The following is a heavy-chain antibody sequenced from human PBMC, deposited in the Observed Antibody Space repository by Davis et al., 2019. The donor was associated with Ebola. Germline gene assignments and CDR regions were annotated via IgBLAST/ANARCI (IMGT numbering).Heavy chain of an antibody. Sequence: SETLSLTCAVYGGSFSGYYWSWIRQPPGKGLEWIGEINHSGSTNYNPSLKSRVTISVDTSKNQFSLKLSSVTAADTAVYYCARGRFLEWAIDYWGQGTLVTVSS. CDR2: INHSGST. J-gene: IGHJ4*02. D-gene: IGHD3-3*01. CDR3: ARGRFLEWAIDY. CDR1: GGSFSGYY. V-gene: IGHV4-34*01.